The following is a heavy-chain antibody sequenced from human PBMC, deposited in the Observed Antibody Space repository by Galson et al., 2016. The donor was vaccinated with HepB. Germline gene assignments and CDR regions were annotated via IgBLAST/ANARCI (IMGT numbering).Heavy chain of an antibody. CDR1: GFAFGDYY. CDR3: ARDHSGILTDYVDY. V-gene: IGHV3-33*08. Sequence: SLRLSCAASGFAFGDYYMSWIRQAPGKGLEWVAVTWHDGSDKHYADYVKGRFTISRDNSKNMLYLQMNSLRAEDTAVYYCARDHSGILTDYVDYWGQGTLVTVSS. D-gene: IGHD3-9*01. J-gene: IGHJ4*02. CDR2: TWHDGSDK.